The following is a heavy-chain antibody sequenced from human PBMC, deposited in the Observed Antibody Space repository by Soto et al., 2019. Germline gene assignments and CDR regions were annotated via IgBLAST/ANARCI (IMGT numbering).Heavy chain of an antibody. V-gene: IGHV3-23*01. J-gene: IGHJ4*02. CDR1: GLTFHKYS. D-gene: IGHD3-16*01. CDR3: AKTPGVITVITSFDH. CDR2: ISGSGAST. Sequence: RGGSPILSCAPPGLTFHKYSRVLVRPAQRKGLEWVSAISGSGASTYDADSVKGRFTISRDNSNNTLYLQMNSLRAEDTAVYYCAKTPGVITVITSFDHWGQGTPVTVSS.